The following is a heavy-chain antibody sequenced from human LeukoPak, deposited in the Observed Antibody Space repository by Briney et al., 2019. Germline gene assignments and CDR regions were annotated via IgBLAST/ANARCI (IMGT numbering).Heavy chain of an antibody. D-gene: IGHD3-10*01. CDR2: INPSDGAT. V-gene: IGHV1-46*01. J-gene: IGHJ6*03. Sequence: ASVTVSCTASGYTFTMYYIHWVRQAPGQGLEWMGMINPSDGATTSAQSFRGRVTMTRVMPTTTVYMDLRSLRSEDTAAYFCAGEQRGGRCGYLGGLFASYYTYYYMDVWGRGTTVTVSS. CDR1: GYTFTMYY. CDR3: AGEQRGGRCGYLGGLFASYYTYYYMDV.